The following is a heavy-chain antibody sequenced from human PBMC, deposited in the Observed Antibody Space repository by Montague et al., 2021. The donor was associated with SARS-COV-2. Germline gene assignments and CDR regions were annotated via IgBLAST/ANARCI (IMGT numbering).Heavy chain of an antibody. J-gene: IGHJ6*02. D-gene: IGHD2-15*01. CDR2: IDYSGNT. V-gene: IGHV4-31*03. CDR3: ARGLPYQMVAGAIPNYSMDV. CDR1: GASISSGGFY. Sequence: TLSLTCIVSGASISSGGFYWSWLRQHPRKGLEWVGIIDYSGNTYHXXXRKSRLTISIDTSKNQFSLKLRSVTAADTAVYHCARGLPYQMVAGAIPNYSMDVWGQGTTVTVSS.